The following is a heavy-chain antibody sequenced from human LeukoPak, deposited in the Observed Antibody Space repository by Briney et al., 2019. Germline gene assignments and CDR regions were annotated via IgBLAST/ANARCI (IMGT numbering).Heavy chain of an antibody. CDR1: GFTVSSHY. D-gene: IGHD3-10*01. Sequence: GGSLRLSCAAFGFTVSSHYITWVRQAPGKGLEWVGFIKSEDDGGTTNYAASAKGRFSISRDDSKSIAYLQLNSLRTEDTAVYYCTLSGAGWGQGTLVTVSS. J-gene: IGHJ1*01. CDR3: TLSGAG. V-gene: IGHV3-49*04. CDR2: IKSEDDGGTT.